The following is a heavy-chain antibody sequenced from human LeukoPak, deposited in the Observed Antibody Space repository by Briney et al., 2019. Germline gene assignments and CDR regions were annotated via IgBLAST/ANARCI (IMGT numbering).Heavy chain of an antibody. D-gene: IGHD6-6*01. Sequence: ASVKVSCKASGYTFTGYYMHWVRQAPGQGLEWMGWINPNSGGTNYAQKFQGRVTTTRDTSISTAYMELSRLRSDDTAVYYCARDPSIAANIEYYYYYYYMDVWGKGTTVTVSS. CDR1: GYTFTGYY. J-gene: IGHJ6*03. V-gene: IGHV1-2*02. CDR2: INPNSGGT. CDR3: ARDPSIAANIEYYYYYYYMDV.